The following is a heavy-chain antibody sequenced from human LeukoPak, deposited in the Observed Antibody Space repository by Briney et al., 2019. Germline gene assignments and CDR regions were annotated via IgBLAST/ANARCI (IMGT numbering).Heavy chain of an antibody. D-gene: IGHD3-22*01. CDR3: ARVSMIVVGSAFDI. Sequence: SVTVSCKASGGTFSSYAISWVRQAPGQGLEWMGGVIPIFGTANYAQKFQGRVTITTDESTSTAYMELSSLRSEDTAVYYCARVSMIVVGSAFDIWGQGTMVTVSS. J-gene: IGHJ3*02. CDR1: GGTFSSYA. CDR2: VIPIFGTA. V-gene: IGHV1-69*05.